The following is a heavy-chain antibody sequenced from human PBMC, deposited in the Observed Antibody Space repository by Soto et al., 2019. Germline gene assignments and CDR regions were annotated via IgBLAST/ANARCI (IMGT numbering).Heavy chain of an antibody. CDR1: GHTFTNYW. CDR3: AASIFYYGMDV. V-gene: IGHV5-51*01. Sequence: GESLKISCKGSGHTFTNYWIGWVRQMPGKGLEWMGIIYPGDSDTKYNPSFQGQVTISADKSITTTYLQWSSLKASDTAIYYCAASIFYYGMDVWGQGTTVTVS. J-gene: IGHJ6*02. CDR2: IYPGDSDT.